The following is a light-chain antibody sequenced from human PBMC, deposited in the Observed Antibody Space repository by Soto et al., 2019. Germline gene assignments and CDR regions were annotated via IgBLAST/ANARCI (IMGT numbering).Light chain of an antibody. J-gene: IGKJ4*01. Sequence: IQLTQSPSSLSASVGDRVTITCRASQGISSYLAWYQQKPGKAPKLLIYAASTLQSGVPSRFSGSGSGTDFTLTISSLQPEDFATYSCQQRNSYPLTFGGGTKVEIK. CDR3: QQRNSYPLT. CDR1: QGISSY. V-gene: IGKV1-9*01. CDR2: AAS.